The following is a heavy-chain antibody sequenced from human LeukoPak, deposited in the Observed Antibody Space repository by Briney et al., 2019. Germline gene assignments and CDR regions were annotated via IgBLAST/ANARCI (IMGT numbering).Heavy chain of an antibody. V-gene: IGHV4-59*01. CDR1: GGSLSRFY. CDR2: IHYSGST. CDR3: ARDLVGATTSEYFQH. D-gene: IGHD1-26*01. Sequence: KPSETPSLICTVSGGSLSRFYWGWVRQPPGEGLEWVGYIHYSGSTNYNPSLKSRVTISVDTSKKQFSLKLSSVTAADTAVYYCARDLVGATTSEYFQHWGQGTLVTVSS. J-gene: IGHJ1*01.